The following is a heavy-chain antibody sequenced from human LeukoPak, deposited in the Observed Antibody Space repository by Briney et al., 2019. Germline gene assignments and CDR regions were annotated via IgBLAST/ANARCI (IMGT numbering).Heavy chain of an antibody. CDR2: ISWNSGSI. CDR1: RFTFDDYA. D-gene: IGHD3-22*01. V-gene: IGHV3-9*01. J-gene: IGHJ4*02. Sequence: PGGSLRLSCAASRFTFDDYAMHWVRHAPGKGLEWVSGISWNSGSIGYADSVKGRFTISRDNAKNSLYLQMNSLRAEDTALYYCAKVQRPHYYDSSGFYSPYDYWGQGTLVTVSS. CDR3: AKVQRPHYYDSSGFYSPYDY.